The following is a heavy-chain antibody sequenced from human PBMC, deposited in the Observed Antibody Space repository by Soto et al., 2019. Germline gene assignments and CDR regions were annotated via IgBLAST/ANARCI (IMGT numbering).Heavy chain of an antibody. Sequence: QVQLVESGGGVFQPGRSLRLSCAASGFTFTTYGMHWVRQAPGKGLEWVAVMSYDGINKYYADSVKGRFTISRDSSKNTLYLQMDSLRADDTAFYYCAKDQGGYLSVFDYWGQGTLVTVSS. V-gene: IGHV3-30*18. D-gene: IGHD5-12*01. CDR2: MSYDGINK. CDR1: GFTFTTYG. J-gene: IGHJ4*02. CDR3: AKDQGGYLSVFDY.